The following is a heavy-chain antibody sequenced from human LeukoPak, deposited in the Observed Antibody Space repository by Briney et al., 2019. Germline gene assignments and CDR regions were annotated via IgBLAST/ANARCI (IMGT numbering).Heavy chain of an antibody. Sequence: GGSLRLSCAASGFTVSSNYMSWVRQAPGKGLEWVSVIYSGGSTYYADSVKGRFTISRDNSKNTLYLQMNSLRAEDTAVYYCASRCGGNSDSCWFDPWGQGTLVTVSS. CDR3: ASRCGGNSDSCWFDP. D-gene: IGHD4-23*01. CDR2: IYSGGST. CDR1: GFTVSSNY. J-gene: IGHJ5*02. V-gene: IGHV3-66*01.